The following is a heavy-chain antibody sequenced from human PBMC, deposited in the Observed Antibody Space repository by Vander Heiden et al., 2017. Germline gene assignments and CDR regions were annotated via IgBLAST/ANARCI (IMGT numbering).Heavy chain of an antibody. J-gene: IGHJ4*02. D-gene: IGHD3-22*01. CDR3: SLKYYYDSSGFSHFDY. CDR1: GFTFGASA. CDR2: IGSKAYGGTT. Sequence: QRVESGGGLVKPGRAMRLSCPASGFTFGASAVSWFRQAPGKGVEWVGFIGSKAYGGTTEYAASVKGRFTISRDDSKSIAYLQMNSLKTEDTAVYYCSLKYYYDSSGFSHFDYWGQGTLVTVSS. V-gene: IGHV3-49*05.